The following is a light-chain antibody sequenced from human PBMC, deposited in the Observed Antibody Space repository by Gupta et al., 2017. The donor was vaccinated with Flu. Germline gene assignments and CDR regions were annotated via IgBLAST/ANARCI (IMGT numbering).Light chain of an antibody. J-gene: IGLJ2*01. CDR2: QDT. CDR3: QAWDSGTCG. CDR1: KLGDLY. Sequence: SSALSQPPSVSVSPGQTASITCPGDKLGDLYVSWYQLKPGQSPVLVIYQDTQRPSGIPGRFSGSNSGHTATLTISGTQALDEADYYCQAWDSGTCGLGGGTKLTVL. V-gene: IGLV3-1*01.